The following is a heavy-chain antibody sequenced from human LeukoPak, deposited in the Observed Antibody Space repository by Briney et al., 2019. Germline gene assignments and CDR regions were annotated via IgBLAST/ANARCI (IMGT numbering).Heavy chain of an antibody. J-gene: IGHJ4*02. Sequence: PSETLSLTCTVSGGSISSYYWSWIRQPPGKGLEWIGYSYYSGSTNYNPSLKSRVTISVDTSKNQFSLKLSSVTAADTAVYYCARRGYYDSSGYYEDYFDYWGQGTLVTVSS. CDR3: ARRGYYDSSGYYEDYFDY. V-gene: IGHV4-59*01. D-gene: IGHD3-22*01. CDR2: SYYSGST. CDR1: GGSISSYY.